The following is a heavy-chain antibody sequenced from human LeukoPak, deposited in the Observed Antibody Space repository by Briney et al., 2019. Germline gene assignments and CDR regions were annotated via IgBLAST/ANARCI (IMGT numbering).Heavy chain of an antibody. Sequence: ASVKVSCKTSGDRFTTHDINWVRQTTGQGLEWMGWMNPNSNNIGYAQKFQGRVTMTRDTSINTAYMELSSLRPEDTAVYYCARDDNYGIFVNVDYWGQGTLVTVSS. CDR2: MNPNSNNI. V-gene: IGHV1-8*01. J-gene: IGHJ4*02. CDR3: ARDDNYGIFVNVDY. D-gene: IGHD4-11*01. CDR1: GDRFTTHD.